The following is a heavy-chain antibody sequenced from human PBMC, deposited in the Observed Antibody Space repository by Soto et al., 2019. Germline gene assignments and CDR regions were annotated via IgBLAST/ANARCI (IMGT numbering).Heavy chain of an antibody. J-gene: IGHJ5*02. CDR1: GGSISSYY. V-gene: IGHV4-59*08. D-gene: IGHD3-9*01. CDR3: ARQSPTTIFRFDP. Sequence: QVQLQESGPGLVKPSETLSLTCTVSGGSISSYYWSWIRQPPGKGLEWIGYIYYSGSTNYNPSLKGRVTISVDTSKNQFSLKLSSVTAADTAVYYCARQSPTTIFRFDPWGQGTLVTVSS. CDR2: IYYSGST.